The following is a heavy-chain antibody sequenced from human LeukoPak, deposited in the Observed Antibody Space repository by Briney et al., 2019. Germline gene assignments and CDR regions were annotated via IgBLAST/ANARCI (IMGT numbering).Heavy chain of an antibody. CDR2: IYYSGSS. Sequence: PSETLSLTCTVSGGSISSYYWTWIRQPPGKGLEWIGYIYYSGSSNYNPSLKSRVTISVDTSKNQFSLKLSSMTAADTAVYYCARVGSYLVYYDAFDIWGQGTMVTVSS. V-gene: IGHV4-59*01. J-gene: IGHJ3*02. CDR3: ARVGSYLVYYDAFDI. D-gene: IGHD1-26*01. CDR1: GGSISSYY.